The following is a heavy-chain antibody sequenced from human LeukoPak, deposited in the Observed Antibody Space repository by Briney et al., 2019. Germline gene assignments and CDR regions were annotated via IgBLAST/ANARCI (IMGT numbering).Heavy chain of an antibody. Sequence: GGSLRLSCAASGFTLSSYAMSWVRQGPGKGLAWVSPISVSGNTYHADSVKGRFTISRDNAKNSLYLQMNSLRAEDTAVYYCARAGFTFSDYFGSFFDYWGQGTLVTVSS. CDR3: ARAGFTFSDYFGSFFDY. J-gene: IGHJ4*02. CDR1: GFTLSSYA. D-gene: IGHD3-10*01. CDR2: ISVSGNT. V-gene: IGHV3-23*01.